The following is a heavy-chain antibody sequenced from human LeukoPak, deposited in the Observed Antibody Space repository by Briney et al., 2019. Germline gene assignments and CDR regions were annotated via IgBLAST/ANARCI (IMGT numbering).Heavy chain of an antibody. CDR3: AHAGSGSRSLPCYMDV. J-gene: IGHJ6*03. V-gene: IGHV1-69*13. D-gene: IGHD3-10*01. CDR1: GGTFSSYA. Sequence: SVKVSCKASGGTFSSYAISWVRQAPGQGLEWMGGIIPIFGTANYAQKFQGRVTITADESTSTAYMELSSLRSEDTAVYYCAHAGSGSRSLPCYMDVWGKGTTVTVSS. CDR2: IIPIFGTA.